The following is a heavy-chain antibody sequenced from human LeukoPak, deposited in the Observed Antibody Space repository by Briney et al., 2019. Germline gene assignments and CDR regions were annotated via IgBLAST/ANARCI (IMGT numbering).Heavy chain of an antibody. J-gene: IGHJ4*02. CDR2: IYTSGST. CDR3: ARVVTYYDFWSGYFDY. V-gene: IGHV4-4*07. D-gene: IGHD3-3*01. Sequence: SETLSLTCTVSSGSISSYYWSWIRQPAGKGLEWIGRIYTSGSTNYNPSLKSRVTMSVDTSKNQFSLKLSSVTAADTAVYYCARVVTYYDFWSGYFDYWGQGTLVTVSS. CDR1: SGSISSYY.